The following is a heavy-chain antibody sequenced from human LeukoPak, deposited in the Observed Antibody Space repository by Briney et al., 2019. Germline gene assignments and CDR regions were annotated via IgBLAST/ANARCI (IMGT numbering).Heavy chain of an antibody. Sequence: SETLSLTCTVSGGSISSGDYCWSWIRQPPGKGLEWIGFIYYSGSTYYNPSLKSRVTISVDTSKNQFSLKLSSVTAADTAVYYCARSYYYYYGMDVWGQGTTVTVSS. CDR3: ARSYYYYYGMDV. J-gene: IGHJ6*02. CDR2: IYYSGST. CDR1: GGSISSGDYC. V-gene: IGHV4-30-4*01.